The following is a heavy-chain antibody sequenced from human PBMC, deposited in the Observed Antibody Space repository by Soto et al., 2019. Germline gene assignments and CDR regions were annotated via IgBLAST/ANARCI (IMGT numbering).Heavy chain of an antibody. CDR2: IIPIFGTA. V-gene: IGHV1-69*01. D-gene: IGHD2-21*01. CDR3: ARALRRHIVVVIAPLYYYYGMDV. J-gene: IGHJ6*02. CDR1: GGTFSSYA. Sequence: QVQLVQSGAEVKKPGSSMKVSCKASGGTFSSYAISWVRQAPGQGLEWMGGIIPIFGTANYAQKFQGRVTITADESTSTAYMELSILRSEDTAVYYCARALRRHIVVVIAPLYYYYGMDVWGQGTTVTVSS.